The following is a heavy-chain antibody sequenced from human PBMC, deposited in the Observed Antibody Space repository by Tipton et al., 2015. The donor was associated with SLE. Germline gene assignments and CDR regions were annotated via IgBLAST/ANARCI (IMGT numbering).Heavy chain of an antibody. Sequence: SLRLSCVVSGFTFDDYAMHWVRQAPGKGLEWVSGISWNGGSTVYSDSVKGRFSISRDNAKKSLYLQMNSLRAADTALYYCAKDLGQVTGISYFFAMDVWGQGTTVTVSS. CDR1: GFTFDDYA. V-gene: IGHV3-9*01. CDR3: AKDLGQVTGISYFFAMDV. D-gene: IGHD1-20*01. J-gene: IGHJ6*02. CDR2: ISWNGGST.